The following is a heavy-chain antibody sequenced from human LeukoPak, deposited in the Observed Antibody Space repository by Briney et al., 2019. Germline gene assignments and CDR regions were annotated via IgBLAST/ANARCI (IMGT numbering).Heavy chain of an antibody. CDR2: IDSSNKYV. J-gene: IGHJ4*02. V-gene: IGHV3-21*06. CDR3: ARVSYCSGGSCTYFDH. Sequence: NPGGSLRLSCAASEFTFSNYGMTWVRQAPGKGLEWVSSIDSSNKYVYYADSLKGRFTISRDNAQNSLYLQMNSLRAEDTAVYYCARVSYCSGGSCTYFDHWGQGTLVTVSS. CDR1: EFTFSNYG. D-gene: IGHD2-15*01.